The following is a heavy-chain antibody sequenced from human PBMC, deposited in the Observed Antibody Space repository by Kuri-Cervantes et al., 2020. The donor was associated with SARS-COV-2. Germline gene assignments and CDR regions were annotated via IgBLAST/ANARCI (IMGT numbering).Heavy chain of an antibody. CDR2: ISYDGSNK. CDR3: AKDLLEYYDFWSGYYTGEYGMDV. J-gene: IGHJ6*02. D-gene: IGHD3-3*01. CDR1: GFTLSSYG. V-gene: IGHV3-30*18. Sequence: GESLKISCAASGFTLSSYGMHWVRQAPGKGLEWVAVISYDGSNKYYADSVKGRFTISRDNSKNTLYLQMNSLRAEDTAVYYCAKDLLEYYDFWSGYYTGEYGMDVWGQGTTVTVSS.